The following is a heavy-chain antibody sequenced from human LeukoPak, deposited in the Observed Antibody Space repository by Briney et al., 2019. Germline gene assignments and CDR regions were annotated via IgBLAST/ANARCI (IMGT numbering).Heavy chain of an antibody. CDR1: GGSISSGDYY. Sequence: SETPSLTCTVSGGSISSGDYYWSWIRQPPGKGLEWIGYIYYSGSTYYNPSLKSRVTISVDTSKNQFSLKLSSVTAADTAVYYCARERSTSCYDIWGQGTMVTVSS. J-gene: IGHJ3*02. D-gene: IGHD2-2*01. CDR3: ARERSTSCYDI. V-gene: IGHV4-30-4*08. CDR2: IYYSGST.